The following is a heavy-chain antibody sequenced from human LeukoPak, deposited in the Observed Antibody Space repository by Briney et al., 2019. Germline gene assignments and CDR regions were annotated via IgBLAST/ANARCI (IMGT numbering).Heavy chain of an antibody. CDR1: NGSISTGGYY. V-gene: IGHV4-30-2*01. Sequence: SETLSLTCTVSNGSISTGGYYWSWIRQPPGKALEWIGYIYRSGTTTYNPSLESRVTISVDRSKNQFSLKLSSVTAADTAVYYCASVSVDTAMVWGQGTLVTVSS. CDR3: ASVSVDTAMV. D-gene: IGHD5-18*01. CDR2: IYRSGTT. J-gene: IGHJ4*02.